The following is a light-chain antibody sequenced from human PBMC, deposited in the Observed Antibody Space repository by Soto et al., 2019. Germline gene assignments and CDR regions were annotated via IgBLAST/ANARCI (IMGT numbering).Light chain of an antibody. CDR3: QQYNSWPET. V-gene: IGKV3-15*01. CDR2: DAS. Sequence: PGDSVTITCRASQSITRWLAWYQQNPGKAPKLLIYDASTRATGIPARFTGSGSGTEFTLTISSLQSEDFAVYYCQQYNSWPETFGQGTKVDIK. J-gene: IGKJ1*01. CDR1: QSITRW.